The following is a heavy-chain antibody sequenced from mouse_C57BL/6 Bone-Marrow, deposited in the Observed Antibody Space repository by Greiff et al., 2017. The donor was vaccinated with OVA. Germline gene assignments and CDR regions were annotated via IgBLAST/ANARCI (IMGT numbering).Heavy chain of an antibody. CDR1: GYSITSGYY. J-gene: IGHJ2*01. D-gene: IGHD1-1*01. Sequence: EVKLQESGPGLVKPSQSLSLTCSVTGYSITSGYYWNWIRQFPGNKLEWMGYISYDGSNNYNPSLKNRISITRDTSKNQFFLKLNSVTTEDTATYYCALITTVVADYWGQGTTLTVSS. CDR2: ISYDGSN. CDR3: ALITTVVADY. V-gene: IGHV3-6*01.